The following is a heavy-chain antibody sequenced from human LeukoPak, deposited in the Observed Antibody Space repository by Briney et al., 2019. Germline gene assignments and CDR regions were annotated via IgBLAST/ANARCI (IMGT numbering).Heavy chain of an antibody. D-gene: IGHD3-3*01. CDR2: IYHSGST. J-gene: IGHJ6*03. V-gene: IGHV4-38-2*01. CDR3: ARNYDFWSGYYTAPVYYYYYMDV. Sequence: PSETLSLTCAVSGYSISSGYYWGWIRQPPGKGLEWIGSIYHSGSTYYNPSLKSRVTISVDTSKNQFSLKLSSVTAADTVVYYCARNYDFWSGYYTAPVYYYYYMDVWGKGTTVTVSS. CDR1: GYSISSGYY.